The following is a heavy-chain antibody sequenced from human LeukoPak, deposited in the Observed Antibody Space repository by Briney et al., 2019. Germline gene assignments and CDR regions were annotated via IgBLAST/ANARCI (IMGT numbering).Heavy chain of an antibody. J-gene: IGHJ6*02. CDR1: GFTFSSYA. V-gene: IGHV3-23*01. CDR2: INGSSDST. Sequence: GGSLRLSCAASGFTFSSYAMSWVRQAPGKGLNWVSAINGSSDSTYYADSVKGRFTISRDNSKNTLYLQMNSLRAEDTAVYYCAKVQRITMIVVGIGMDVWGRGTTVTVSS. D-gene: IGHD3-22*01. CDR3: AKVQRITMIVVGIGMDV.